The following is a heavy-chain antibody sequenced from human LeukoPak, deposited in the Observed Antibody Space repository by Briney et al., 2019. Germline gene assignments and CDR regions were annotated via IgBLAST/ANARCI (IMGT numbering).Heavy chain of an antibody. Sequence: GESLKISCKGSGYSFTSYWIGWVRQMPGKGLEWMGIIYPGDSDTTYSPSFQGQVTISADKSISTAYLQWSSLKASDTAMYYCATLGVSDIVVVPVPLFDYWGQGTLVTVPS. CDR3: ATLGVSDIVVVPVPLFDY. D-gene: IGHD2-2*01. V-gene: IGHV5-51*01. J-gene: IGHJ4*02. CDR2: IYPGDSDT. CDR1: GYSFTSYW.